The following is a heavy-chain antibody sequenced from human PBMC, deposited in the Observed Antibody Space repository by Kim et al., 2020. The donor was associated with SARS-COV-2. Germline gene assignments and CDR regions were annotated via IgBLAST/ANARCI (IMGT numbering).Heavy chain of an antibody. D-gene: IGHD6-6*01. J-gene: IGHJ6*02. CDR1: GGSISSYY. V-gene: IGHV4-4*07. Sequence: SETLSLTCTVSGGSISSYYWSWIRQPAGKGLEWIGRIYTSGSTNYNPSLKSRVTMSVDTSKNQFSLKLSSVTAADTAVYYCGRQGSSSLTTYYYYGMDVWGQGTTVTVSS. CDR3: GRQGSSSLTTYYYYGMDV. CDR2: IYTSGST.